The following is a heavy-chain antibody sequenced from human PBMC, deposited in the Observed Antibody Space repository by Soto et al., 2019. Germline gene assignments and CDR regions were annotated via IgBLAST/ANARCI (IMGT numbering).Heavy chain of an antibody. D-gene: IGHD6-19*01. V-gene: IGHV3-30*18. J-gene: IGHJ4*02. CDR3: AKGGRQWLVTSDFNY. CDR1: GFTFSDYA. Sequence: VQLVESGGGVVQPGRSLRLSCAASGFTFSDYAMHWVRQAPGKGLEWVAVVSHDGRNTHYADSVKGRFTISRGSSKNTVSLEMTSLRAQDTAFYYCAKGGRQWLVTSDFNYWGQGALVTVSS. CDR2: VSHDGRNT.